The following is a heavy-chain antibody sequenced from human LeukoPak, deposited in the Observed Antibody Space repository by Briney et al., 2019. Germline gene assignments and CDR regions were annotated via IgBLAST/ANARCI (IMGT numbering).Heavy chain of an antibody. Sequence: PGGSLRLSCAASGFTFSRIAMTWVRQAPGKGLEWVSTIRSNGDTAYNADSVKGRFTISRDNSKNTLYLQMNSLRAEDTAIYYCAKDLGQESSGYGFDYWGQGTLVTVSS. CDR3: AKDLGQESSGYGFDY. V-gene: IGHV3-23*01. CDR2: IRSNGDTA. J-gene: IGHJ4*02. CDR1: GFTFSRIA. D-gene: IGHD5-12*01.